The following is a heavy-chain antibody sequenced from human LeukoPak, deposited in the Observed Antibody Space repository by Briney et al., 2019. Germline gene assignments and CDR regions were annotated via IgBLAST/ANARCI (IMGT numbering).Heavy chain of an antibody. CDR3: ARDPYYGSGSPYYYYYYGMDV. CDR1: GGSISSSNW. V-gene: IGHV4-4*02. D-gene: IGHD3-10*01. Sequence: SGTLSLTCAVSGGSISSSNWWSWVRQPPGKGLEWIGEIYHSGSTNYNPSLKSRVTISVDKSKNQFSLKLSSVTAADTAVYYCARDPYYGSGSPYYYYYYGMDVWGQGTTVTVSS. J-gene: IGHJ6*02. CDR2: IYHSGST.